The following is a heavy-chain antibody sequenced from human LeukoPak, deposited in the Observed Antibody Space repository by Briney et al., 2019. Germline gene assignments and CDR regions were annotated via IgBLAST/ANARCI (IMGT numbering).Heavy chain of an antibody. CDR1: GGSISSYS. CDR2: LYTSGST. V-gene: IGHV4-4*07. CDR3: ARDLSYPLYYFYY. D-gene: IGHD2-2*01. Sequence: SETLSLTCTVSGGSISSYSWSWIRQPTGKGLELIGRLYTSGSTNYNPSVTSRVTMSLDTSKNQFSLKMKYVTAADTAVYYCARDLSYPLYYFYYWGQGTLVTVSS. J-gene: IGHJ4*02.